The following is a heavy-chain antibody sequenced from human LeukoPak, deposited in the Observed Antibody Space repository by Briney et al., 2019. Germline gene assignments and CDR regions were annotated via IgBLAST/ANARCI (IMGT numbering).Heavy chain of an antibody. CDR1: GYTFTGYY. J-gene: IGHJ6*02. Sequence: VASVKVSCKAPGYTFTGYYMHWVRQAPGQGLEWMGWINPNSGGTNYAQKFQGRVTMTRDTSISTAYMELSRLRSDYTAVYYCARGGSSSWQEFFYYYYGMDVWGQGTTVTVSS. D-gene: IGHD6-13*01. CDR2: INPNSGGT. V-gene: IGHV1-2*02. CDR3: ARGGSSSWQEFFYYYYGMDV.